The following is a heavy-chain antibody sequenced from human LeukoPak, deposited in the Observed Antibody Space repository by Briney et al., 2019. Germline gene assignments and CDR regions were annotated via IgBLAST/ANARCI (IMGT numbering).Heavy chain of an antibody. CDR1: GFTFSTYG. CDR2: VWYDESLK. V-gene: IGHV3-33*01. D-gene: IGHD2-2*03. Sequence: GGSLRLSCAASGFTFSTYGMHWVRQAPGKGLECVAVVWYDESLKYYADSVKGRFTISRDNSKNTLFLQLNSLRAEDTAVYYCATYLGYCTSSNCPYFYMDVWGTGTTVIVSS. J-gene: IGHJ6*03. CDR3: ATYLGYCTSSNCPYFYMDV.